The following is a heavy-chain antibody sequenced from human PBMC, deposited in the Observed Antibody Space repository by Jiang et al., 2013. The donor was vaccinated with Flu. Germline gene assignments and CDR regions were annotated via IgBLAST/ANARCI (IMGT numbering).Heavy chain of an antibody. D-gene: IGHD3-22*01. CDR2: FDPEDGET. Sequence: SGAEVKKPGASVKVSCKVSGYTLTELSTHWVRQAPGKGLEWMGGFDPEDGETIYAQKFQGRVTMTEDTSTDTAYMELSSLRSEDTAVYYCATDGYYDSGRAFDIWGQGTMVTVSS. CDR1: GYTLTELS. CDR3: ATDGYYDSGRAFDI. V-gene: IGHV1-24*01. J-gene: IGHJ3*02.